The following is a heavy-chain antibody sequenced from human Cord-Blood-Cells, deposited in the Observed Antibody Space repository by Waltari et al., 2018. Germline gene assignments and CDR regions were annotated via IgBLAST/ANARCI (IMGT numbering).Heavy chain of an antibody. CDR2: INHSGST. Sequence: QVQLQQWGAGLLKPSETLSLTCAVYGGSFSGYYWSWLRQPRGKGLEWIGEINHSGSTNYNPSLKSRVTISVDTSKNQFSLKLSSVTAADTAVYYCARGPRGSYSSGWYYFDYWGQGTLVTVSS. CDR3: ARGPRGSYSSGWYYFDY. CDR1: GGSFSGYY. J-gene: IGHJ4*02. V-gene: IGHV4-34*01. D-gene: IGHD6-19*01.